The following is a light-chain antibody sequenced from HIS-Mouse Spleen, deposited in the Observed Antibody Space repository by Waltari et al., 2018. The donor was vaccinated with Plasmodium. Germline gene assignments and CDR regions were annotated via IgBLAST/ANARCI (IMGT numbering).Light chain of an antibody. J-gene: IGKJ3*01. CDR2: GAS. Sequence: EIVMTQSPATLSVSQGDRATLSCRASQSVSNNLAWYQHTPGQAPRLLIYGASTRATGIPARFSGSGSGTEFTLTISSLQSEDFAVYYCQQYNNWSFTFGPGTKVDIK. V-gene: IGKV3-15*01. CDR3: QQYNNWSFT. CDR1: QSVSNN.